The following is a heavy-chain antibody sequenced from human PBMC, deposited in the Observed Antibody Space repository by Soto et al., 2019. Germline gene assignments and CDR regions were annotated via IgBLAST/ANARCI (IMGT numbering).Heavy chain of an antibody. J-gene: IGHJ3*02. CDR3: ARGLSYGLGSYVLFDAFDI. V-gene: IGHV3-9*01. Sequence: EVQLVESGGGLVQPGRSLRLSCAASGFTFNVYAMHWVRQAPGKGLEWVSGISWDSGNIDFSDSVKGRFTITRDNTKNSLYLQMNSLRAEDTALYYCARGLSYGLGSYVLFDAFDIWGQGTLVTVSS. CDR1: GFTFNVYA. CDR2: ISWDSGNI. D-gene: IGHD3-10*01.